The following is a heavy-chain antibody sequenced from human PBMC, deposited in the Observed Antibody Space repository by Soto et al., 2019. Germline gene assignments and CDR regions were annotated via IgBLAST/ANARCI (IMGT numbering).Heavy chain of an antibody. CDR3: ARDRGQWLDHDAFDI. V-gene: IGHV4-59*01. CDR1: GGSISSYY. D-gene: IGHD6-19*01. CDR2: IYYSGST. Sequence: PSETLSLTCTVSGGSISSYYWSWIRQLPGKGLEWIGYIYYSGSTNYNPSLKSRVTISVDTSKNQFSLKLSSVTAADTAVYYCARDRGQWLDHDAFDIWGQGTMVTVSS. J-gene: IGHJ3*02.